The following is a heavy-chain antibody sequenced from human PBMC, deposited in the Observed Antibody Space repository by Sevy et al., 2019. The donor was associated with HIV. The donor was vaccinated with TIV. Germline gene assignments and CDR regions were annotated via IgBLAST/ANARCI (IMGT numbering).Heavy chain of an antibody. Sequence: GGSLRLSCAASGFTFSRYAMHWVRQTPGKGLEWVAVMSYDGRNTYYADSVEGRFTISRDNSKNTLYLQMNSLRAEDTAVYYCAKPLPNYGDYVPTAFDYWGQGTLVTVSS. CDR3: AKPLPNYGDYVPTAFDY. CDR1: GFTFSRYA. J-gene: IGHJ4*02. CDR2: MSYDGRNT. D-gene: IGHD4-17*01. V-gene: IGHV3-30-3*02.